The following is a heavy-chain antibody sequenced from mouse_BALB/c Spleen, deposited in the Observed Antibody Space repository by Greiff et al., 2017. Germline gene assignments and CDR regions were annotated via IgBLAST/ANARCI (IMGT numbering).Heavy chain of an antibody. Sequence: VQLQQSGAELAKPGASVKMSCKASGYTFTSYWMHWVKQRPGQGLEWIGYINPSTGYTEYNQKFKDKATLTADKSSSTAYMQLSSLTSEDSAVYYCARTLTGTGRGFDYWGQGTTLTVSS. CDR3: ARTLTGTGRGFDY. V-gene: IGHV1-7*01. J-gene: IGHJ2*01. CDR1: GYTFTSYW. CDR2: INPSTGYT. D-gene: IGHD4-1*01.